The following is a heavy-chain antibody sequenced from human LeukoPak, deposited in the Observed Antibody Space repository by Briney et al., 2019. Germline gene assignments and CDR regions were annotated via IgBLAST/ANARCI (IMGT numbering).Heavy chain of an antibody. J-gene: IGHJ3*02. V-gene: IGHV3-7*04. CDR2: ITQDGSEI. CDR3: ARGSSGSYLGAFDI. CDR1: GFTFISYW. D-gene: IGHD3-22*01. Sequence: GGSLRLSCAASGFTFISYWMTWVRQAPGKGLEWVANITQDGSEIYYVHSVKGRFTISRDNAKNSLYLQMNSLRAEDTAVYYCARGSSGSYLGAFDIWGQGTMVTVSS.